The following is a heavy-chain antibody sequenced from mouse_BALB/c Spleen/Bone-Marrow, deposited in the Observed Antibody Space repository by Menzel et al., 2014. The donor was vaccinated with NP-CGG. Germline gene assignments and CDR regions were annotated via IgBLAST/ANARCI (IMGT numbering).Heavy chain of an antibody. J-gene: IGHJ4*01. CDR3: TRRKSPYAMDY. V-gene: IGHV1S127*01. D-gene: IGHD6-2*01. CDR1: GYTFTSYW. CDR2: IDPSDSHT. Sequence: VQLQQSGAELVKPGASVKMSCKASGYTFTSYWMHWVKQRPGQGLEWIGTIDPSDSHTIYNQKFKGKATLTVDTSSSTAYMQLSSLTSEDTAVYYCTRRKSPYAMDYWGQGTSVTVSS.